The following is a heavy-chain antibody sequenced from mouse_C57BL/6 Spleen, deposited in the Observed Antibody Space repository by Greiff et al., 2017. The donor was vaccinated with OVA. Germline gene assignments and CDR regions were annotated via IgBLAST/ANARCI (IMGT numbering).Heavy chain of an antibody. CDR1: GYSITSGYY. Sequence: EVKLMESGPGLVKPSQSLSLTCSVTGYSITSGYYWNWIRQFPGNKLEWMGYISYDGSNNYNPSLKNRISITRDTSKNQFFLKLNSVTTEDTATYYCAIEGPGNYDAMDYWGQGTSVTVSS. V-gene: IGHV3-6*01. CDR3: AIEGPGNYDAMDY. D-gene: IGHD2-1*01. J-gene: IGHJ4*01. CDR2: ISYDGSN.